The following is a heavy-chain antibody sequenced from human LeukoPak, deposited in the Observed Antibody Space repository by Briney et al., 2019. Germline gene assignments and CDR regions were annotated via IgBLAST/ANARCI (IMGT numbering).Heavy chain of an antibody. Sequence: GGSLRLSCAASGFTFSSYSMNWVRQAPGKGLEWVSSISSSSSYIYYADSVKGRFTISRDNAKNSLYLQMNSLRAEDTAVYYCARDSGTLSGSYPYFDYWGQGTLVTVSS. CDR1: GFTFSSYS. CDR2: ISSSSSYI. CDR3: ARDSGTLSGSYPYFDY. D-gene: IGHD3-10*01. J-gene: IGHJ4*02. V-gene: IGHV3-21*01.